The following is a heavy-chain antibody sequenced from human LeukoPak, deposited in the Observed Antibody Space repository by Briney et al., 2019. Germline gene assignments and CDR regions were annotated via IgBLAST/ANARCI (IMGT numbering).Heavy chain of an antibody. V-gene: IGHV3-7*01. Sequence: GGSLRLSCAASGFTFSNAWMSWVRQAPGKGLEWVANIKQDGSEKYYVDSVKGRFTISRDNAKNSLYLQMNSLRAEDTAVYYCASGGGSYASRWGQGTLVTVSS. J-gene: IGHJ4*02. D-gene: IGHD1-26*01. CDR3: ASGGGSYASR. CDR2: IKQDGSEK. CDR1: GFTFSNAW.